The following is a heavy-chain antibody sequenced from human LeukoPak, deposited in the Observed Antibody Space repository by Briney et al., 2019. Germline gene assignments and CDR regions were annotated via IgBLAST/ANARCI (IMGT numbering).Heavy chain of an antibody. CDR1: GGTFSSYT. J-gene: IGHJ4*02. CDR3: ARGYCSSTSCSLPFIL. V-gene: IGHV1-69*02. D-gene: IGHD2-2*01. CDR2: IIPILGIA. Sequence: GASVKVFCKASGGTFSSYTISWVRQAPGQGLEWMGRIIPILGIANYAQKFQGRVTITADKSTSTAYMELSSLRSEDTAVYYCARGYCSSTSCSLPFILWGQGTLVTVSS.